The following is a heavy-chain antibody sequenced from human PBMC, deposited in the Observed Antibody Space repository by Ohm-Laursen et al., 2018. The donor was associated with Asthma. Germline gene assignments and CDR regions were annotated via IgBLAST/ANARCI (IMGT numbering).Heavy chain of an antibody. D-gene: IGHD3-3*01. V-gene: IGHV3-30*04. CDR3: ARGEAISLYYYYYGMDV. CDR2: ISYDGSNK. J-gene: IGHJ6*02. Sequence: SLRLSCTASGFTFSSYAMHWVRQAPGKGLEWVAVISYDGSNKYYAGSVKGRFTISRDNSKNTLYLQMNSLRAEDTAVYYCARGEAISLYYYYYGMDVWGQGTTVTVSS. CDR1: GFTFSSYA.